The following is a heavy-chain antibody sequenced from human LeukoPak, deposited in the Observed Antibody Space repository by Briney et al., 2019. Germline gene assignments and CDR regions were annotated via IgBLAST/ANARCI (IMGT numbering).Heavy chain of an antibody. CDR2: IYYSGST. V-gene: IGHV4-39*07. J-gene: IGHJ5*02. CDR1: GGSVSSSTNY. Sequence: SETLSLTCTVSGGSVSSSTNYWGWIRQPPGKGLEWIGTIYYSGSTYYNPSLKSRVSLSVDTSKNQFSLELSSVTAADTAVYFCAGDAAGEGRLVITWFDPWGQGTLVTVSS. D-gene: IGHD3-22*01. CDR3: AGDAAGEGRLVITWFDP.